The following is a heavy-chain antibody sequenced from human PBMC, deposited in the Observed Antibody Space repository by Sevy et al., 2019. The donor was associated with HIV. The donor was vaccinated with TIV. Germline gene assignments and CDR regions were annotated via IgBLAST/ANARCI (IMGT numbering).Heavy chain of an antibody. CDR1: GFTFNSYW. D-gene: IGHD5-12*01. V-gene: IGHV3-7*01. J-gene: IGHJ6*02. CDR3: AREGSSYDTDCYYYAMDL. CDR2: INQDGSEK. Sequence: GGSLRLSCAASGFTFNSYWMTWVRQAPGKGLEWVANINQDGSEKYYVDSVKGRFTISRDKSQNSLSLQMKTLRVDDTAVYFWAREGSSYDTDCYYYAMDLWGLGTTVTVSS.